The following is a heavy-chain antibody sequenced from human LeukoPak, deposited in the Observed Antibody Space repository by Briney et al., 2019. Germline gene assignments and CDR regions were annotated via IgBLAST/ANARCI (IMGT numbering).Heavy chain of an antibody. Sequence: GGSLRLSCQGSGYSFTSSWIGWVRQMPGKGLEWMGIIYPGDSDTRYSPSFQGQVTISADKSISTAYLQWSSLKASDTAMYYCARVNSSSFDYWGQGTLVTVSS. D-gene: IGHD6-13*01. J-gene: IGHJ4*02. CDR2: IYPGDSDT. CDR3: ARVNSSSFDY. V-gene: IGHV5-51*01. CDR1: GYSFTSSW.